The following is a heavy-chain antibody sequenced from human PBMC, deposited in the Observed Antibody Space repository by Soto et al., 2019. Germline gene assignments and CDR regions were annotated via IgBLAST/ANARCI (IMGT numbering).Heavy chain of an antibody. CDR1: GYTFTRYV. V-gene: IGHV1-3*01. J-gene: IGHJ4*02. CDR2: IDAGNGNT. Sequence: QVQLVQSGAEVKKSGASVKVSCKASGYTFTRYVMHWLRQAPGQRLEWMGWIDAGNGNTVYLQKFQGRVTITRDTTANTGYMELSSLRSEDTAVYYCARDNSGWSDYWGQGTLVTVSS. D-gene: IGHD6-19*01. CDR3: ARDNSGWSDY.